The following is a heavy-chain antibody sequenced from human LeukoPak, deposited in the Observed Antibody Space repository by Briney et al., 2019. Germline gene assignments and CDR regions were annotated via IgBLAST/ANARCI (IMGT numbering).Heavy chain of an antibody. D-gene: IGHD5-18*01. CDR3: AREFYSYGPTDY. V-gene: IGHV4-59*01. CDR1: GGSISSYY. Sequence: PSETLSLTCTVSGGSISSYYWSWIRQPPGKGQEWIGYIYYSGSTNYNPSLKSRVTISVDTSKNQFSLKLSSVTAADTAVYYCAREFYSYGPTDYWGQGTLVTVSS. J-gene: IGHJ4*02. CDR2: IYYSGST.